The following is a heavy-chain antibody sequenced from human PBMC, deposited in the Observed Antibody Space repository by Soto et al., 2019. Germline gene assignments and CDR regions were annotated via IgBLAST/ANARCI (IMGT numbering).Heavy chain of an antibody. Sequence: QVQLVQSGAEVKKPGSSVKVSCKASGGTFSSYTISWGRQAPGQGLEGMGRIIPILGIANYAQKFQGRGTITADKSTSTAYMEMSSLRSEDTAVYYCARDGMAGGFDYWGQGTLVTVSS. CDR3: ARDGMAGGFDY. J-gene: IGHJ4*02. D-gene: IGHD6-19*01. CDR1: GGTFSSYT. V-gene: IGHV1-69*08. CDR2: IIPILGIA.